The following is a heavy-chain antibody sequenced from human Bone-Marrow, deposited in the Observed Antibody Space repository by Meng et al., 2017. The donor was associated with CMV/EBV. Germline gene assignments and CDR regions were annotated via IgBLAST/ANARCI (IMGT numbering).Heavy chain of an antibody. J-gene: IGHJ4*02. CDR2: ISGSGGST. CDR1: GFTFSSYA. CDR3: ARDPRAYFDY. Sequence: LKISCAASGFTFSSYAMSWVRQTPGKGLEWVSAISGSGGSTYYADSVKGRFTISRDNAKNSLYLQMNSLRAEDTAVYYCARDPRAYFDYWGQGTLVTVAS. V-gene: IGHV3-23*01.